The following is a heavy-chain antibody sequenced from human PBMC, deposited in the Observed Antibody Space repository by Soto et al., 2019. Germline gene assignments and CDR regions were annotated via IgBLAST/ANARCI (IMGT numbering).Heavy chain of an antibody. CDR2: IGTAGDT. V-gene: IGHV3-13*01. CDR3: ARAPYCTNGVCPGYFDY. D-gene: IGHD2-8*01. J-gene: IGHJ4*02. CDR1: GFTFSSYD. Sequence: GGSLRLSCAASGFTFSSYDMHWVRQATGKGLEWVSAIGTAGDTYYPGSVKGRFTISRENAKNSLYLQMNSLRAGDTAVYYCARAPYCTNGVCPGYFDYWGQGTLVTVS.